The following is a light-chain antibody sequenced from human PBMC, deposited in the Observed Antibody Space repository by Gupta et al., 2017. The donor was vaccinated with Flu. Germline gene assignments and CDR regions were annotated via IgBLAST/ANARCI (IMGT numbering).Light chain of an antibody. V-gene: IGKV3-20*01. Sequence: TLSLSPVERATLSCRARQTVNRSYLDWYKQTPGQAPRLLIYGASTSDTGITDRFSGSGSGKDFTLTISRREPEDFAVYYCHQHCSSPKSSFGQGTKVEIK. CDR1: QTVNRSY. CDR3: HQHCSSPKSS. J-gene: IGKJ2*03. CDR2: GAS.